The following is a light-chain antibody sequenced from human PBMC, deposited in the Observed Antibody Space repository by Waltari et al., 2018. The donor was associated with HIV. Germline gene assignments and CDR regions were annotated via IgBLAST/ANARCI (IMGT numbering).Light chain of an antibody. CDR3: QSYDSSLTGSV. J-gene: IGLJ2*01. CDR2: GNN. V-gene: IGLV1-40*01. CDR1: RSNIGAGYD. Sequence: QSVLTQPPSVSGAPGQRVTISCTGSRSNIGAGYDVHWYQQFPGTAPKLLIYGNNNRPSGVPDRFSASKSGASPSLAITGLQAEDEADYYCQSYDSSLTGSVFGGGTKLTVL.